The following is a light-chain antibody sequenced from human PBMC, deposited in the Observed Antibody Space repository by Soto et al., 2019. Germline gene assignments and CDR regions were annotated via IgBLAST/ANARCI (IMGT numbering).Light chain of an antibody. CDR1: SSDVGRYNY. J-gene: IGLJ2*01. Sequence: QSVLTQPASVSGSPGQSITISCTGTSSDVGRYNYVSWYQQYPGKAPKLMIYEVTNRPSGVSNRFSGSKSGNTASLTISGLQAEDEADYYCSSYTVSSTHVIFGGGTKVTVL. V-gene: IGLV2-14*01. CDR2: EVT. CDR3: SSYTVSSTHVI.